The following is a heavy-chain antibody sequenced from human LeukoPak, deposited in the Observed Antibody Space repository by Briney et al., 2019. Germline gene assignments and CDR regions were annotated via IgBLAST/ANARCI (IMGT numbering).Heavy chain of an antibody. J-gene: IGHJ5*02. V-gene: IGHV3-23*01. CDR2: ISGPGVHT. CDR3: AKEVVPTAKAFDP. CDR1: GFTFSNSA. Sequence: GGSLRLSCSASGFTFSNSAVDWVRQTPGKGLEWVSSISGPGVHTYYADSVKGRFTISRDNSKNTLYLQMNSLRAEDTAVYYCAKEVVPTAKAFDPWGQGTLVTVSS. D-gene: IGHD2-2*01.